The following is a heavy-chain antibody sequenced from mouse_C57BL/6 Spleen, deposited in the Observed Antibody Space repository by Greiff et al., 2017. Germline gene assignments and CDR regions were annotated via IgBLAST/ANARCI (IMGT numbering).Heavy chain of an antibody. CDR1: GYTFTGYW. CDR2: IDPSDSYT. CDR3: ARKNYDMDD. J-gene: IGHJ4*01. Sequence: QVQLQQPGAELVMPGASVKLSCKASGYTFTGYWMHWVKQRPGQGLEWIGEIDPSDSYTNYNQKFKGKSTLTVDKSSSTAYMQLSSLTSEDSAVYYCARKNYDMDDWGQGTSVTVSS. V-gene: IGHV1-69*01.